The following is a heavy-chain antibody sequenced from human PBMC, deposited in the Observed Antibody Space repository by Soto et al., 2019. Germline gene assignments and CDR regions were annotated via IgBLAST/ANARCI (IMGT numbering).Heavy chain of an antibody. J-gene: IGHJ4*02. Sequence: SETLSLTCAVYGGSFSGYYWSWIRQPPGKGLEWIGEINHSGSTNYNPSLKSRVTISVDTSKNQFSLKLGSVTAADTAVYYCARGPNYRVVAARPGPSRPFDYWGQGTLVTVSS. CDR3: ARGPNYRVVAARPGPSRPFDY. CDR1: GGSFSGYY. D-gene: IGHD6-6*01. CDR2: INHSGST. V-gene: IGHV4-34*01.